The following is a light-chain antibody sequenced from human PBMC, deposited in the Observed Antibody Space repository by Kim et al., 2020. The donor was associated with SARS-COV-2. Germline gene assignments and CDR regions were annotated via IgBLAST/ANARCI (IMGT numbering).Light chain of an antibody. CDR1: SSCVGVYDD. CDR3: SSYRSSSNVV. Sequence: GQSLPISCAGTSSCVGVYDDISWYQQHPGKAPRLMICDVSKRPSGVSNRFAGSKSGNTASLTISGLQAEDEADYYCSSYRSSSNVVFGGGTQLTVL. V-gene: IGLV2-14*04. J-gene: IGLJ2*01. CDR2: DVS.